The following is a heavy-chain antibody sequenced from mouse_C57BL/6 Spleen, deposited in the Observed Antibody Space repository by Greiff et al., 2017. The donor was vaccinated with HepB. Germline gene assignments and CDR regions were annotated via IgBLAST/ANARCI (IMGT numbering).Heavy chain of an antibody. J-gene: IGHJ4*01. V-gene: IGHV1-26*01. CDR3: ARGSYAMDY. Sequence: EVQLQQSGPELVKPGASVKISCKASGYTFTDYYMNWVKQTHGKSLEWIGDINPNNGGTSYTQKFKGKATLTVDKSSSTAYMELRSLTSEDSAVYYCARGSYAMDYWGQGTSGTVSS. CDR2: INPNNGGT. CDR1: GYTFTDYY.